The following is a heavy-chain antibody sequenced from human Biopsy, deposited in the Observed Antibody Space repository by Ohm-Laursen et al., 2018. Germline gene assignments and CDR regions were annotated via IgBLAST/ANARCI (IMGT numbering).Heavy chain of an antibody. CDR1: GVSISSYF. D-gene: IGHD3-22*01. J-gene: IGHJ4*02. V-gene: IGHV4-59*08. CDR3: AAYYYDSSGYFYAFRY. CDR2: VSYSGNT. Sequence: SETLSLTCTVSGVSISSYFWSWIRQPLGKGLEWIGYVSYSGNTKYNPSLKSRVIISADTSKNQFSLKLSSVTAADTAMYYCAAYYYDSSGYFYAFRYWGQGTLVTVSS.